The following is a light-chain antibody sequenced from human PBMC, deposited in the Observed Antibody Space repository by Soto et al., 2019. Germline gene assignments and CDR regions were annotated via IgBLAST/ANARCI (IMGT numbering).Light chain of an antibody. V-gene: IGKV1-33*01. CDR1: QDIATY. Sequence: DLQMTQSPSSLSASVGNRVTITCQASQDIATYLNWYQQKPGKAPNLLIYDASNLETGVPSRFSGGGSGTEFTLTISSLQPEDFAIYYCQQLKSYPITFGQGTRLEIK. CDR3: QQLKSYPIT. J-gene: IGKJ5*01. CDR2: DAS.